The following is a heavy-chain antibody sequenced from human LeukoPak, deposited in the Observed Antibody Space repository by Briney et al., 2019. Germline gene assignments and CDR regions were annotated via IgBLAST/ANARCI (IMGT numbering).Heavy chain of an antibody. Sequence: ASVKVSCKASGYTFTSYYMHWVRQAPGQGLEWMGIINPSGGSTSYAQKFQGRVTMTRDTSTSTVYMELSSLRSEDTAVYYCARDGGDGYTSYDTGFDYWGQGTLVTVSS. D-gene: IGHD5-24*01. J-gene: IGHJ4*02. CDR3: ARDGGDGYTSYDTGFDY. CDR1: GYTFTSYY. V-gene: IGHV1-46*01. CDR2: INPSGGST.